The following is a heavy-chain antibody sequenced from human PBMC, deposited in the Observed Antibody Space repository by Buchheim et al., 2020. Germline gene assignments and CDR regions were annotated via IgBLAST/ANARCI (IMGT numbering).Heavy chain of an antibody. V-gene: IGHV3-23*01. CDR2: TTFSGGIT. CDR3: AKSLGEGYYYYYYMDV. Sequence: EVQLLESGGGLVQPGGSLRLSCAASGFTFDDYSMSWVRQAPGKGLEWVSGTTFSGGITDYADSVKGRFTISRDNAKNSLYLQMNSLRAEDTAVYYCAKSLGEGYYYYYYMDVWGKGTT. CDR1: GFTFDDYS. J-gene: IGHJ6*03.